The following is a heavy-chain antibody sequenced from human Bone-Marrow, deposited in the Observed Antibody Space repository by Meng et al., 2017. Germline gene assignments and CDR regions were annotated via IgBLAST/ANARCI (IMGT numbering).Heavy chain of an antibody. V-gene: IGHV4-34*01. CDR1: CGSFSGYY. J-gene: IGHJ5*02. D-gene: IGHD1-7*01. Sequence: VQLQPRGPGLLNPSYTLSPTCAVYCGSFSGYYWSWIRQPPGKGLEWIGEMTHSGSTKYNPSLKSRVTISVDTSKNQFSPKLSSVTAADTAVYYCARGVVRNWNYLPWGQGTLVTVSS. CDR3: ARGVVRNWNYLP. CDR2: MTHSGST.